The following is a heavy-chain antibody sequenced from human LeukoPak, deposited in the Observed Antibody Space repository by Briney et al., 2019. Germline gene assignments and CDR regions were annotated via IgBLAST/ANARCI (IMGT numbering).Heavy chain of an antibody. CDR2: ISGSGGST. CDR1: GFTFSSYA. J-gene: IGHJ4*02. CDR3: AKSEYSSRGTDDY. Sequence: GGSLRLSCAASGFTFSSYAMSWVRKAPGKGLEWVSAISGSGGSTYYADSVKGRFTISRDNSENTLYLQMNSLRAEDTAVYYCAKSEYSSRGTDDYWGQGTLVTVSS. V-gene: IGHV3-23*01. D-gene: IGHD6-6*01.